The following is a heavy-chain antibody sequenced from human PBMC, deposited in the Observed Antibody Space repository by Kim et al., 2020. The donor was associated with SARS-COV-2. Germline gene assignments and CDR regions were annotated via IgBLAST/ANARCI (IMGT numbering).Heavy chain of an antibody. V-gene: IGHV3-33*01. CDR2: IWYDGSNK. J-gene: IGHJ1*01. CDR3: AGEIAVAGRGYFQH. Sequence: GGSLRLSCAASGFTFSSYGMHWVRQAPGKGLEWVAVIWYDGSNKYYADSVKGRFTISRDNSKNTLYLQMNSLGAEDTAVYYCAGEIAVAGRGYFQHWGQGPLDPVSS. CDR1: GFTFSSYG. D-gene: IGHD6-19*01.